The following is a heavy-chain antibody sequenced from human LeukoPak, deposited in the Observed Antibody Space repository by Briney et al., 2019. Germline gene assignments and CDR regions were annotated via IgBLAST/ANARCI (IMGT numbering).Heavy chain of an antibody. CDR1: GFTFSSFW. J-gene: IGHJ5*02. Sequence: PGGSLRLSCAASGFTFSSFWMQWVRQAPGKGLVWDSRINNDGSSTAYADSVKGRFTISRDNAKNTLYLQMNSLRAEDTAVYYCARDSFATISGGWNWFDPWGQGTLVTVSS. D-gene: IGHD3-3*01. V-gene: IGHV3-74*01. CDR3: ARDSFATISGGWNWFDP. CDR2: INNDGSST.